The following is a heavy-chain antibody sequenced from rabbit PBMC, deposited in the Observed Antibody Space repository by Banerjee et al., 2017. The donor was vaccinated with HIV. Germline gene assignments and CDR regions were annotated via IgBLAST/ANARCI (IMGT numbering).Heavy chain of an antibody. CDR1: GLDFSSSYW. D-gene: IGHD4-1*01. Sequence: QSLEESGGDLVKPGAYLTLTCTASGLDFSSSYWICWVRQAPGKGLEWIACIDVSSGSTHYASWAKGRFTISKTSSTTVTLQMTSLTAADTATYFCARDSAGREDFNLWGQGTLVTVS. CDR3: ARDSAGREDFNL. V-gene: IGHV1S40*01. J-gene: IGHJ4*01. CDR2: IDVSSGST.